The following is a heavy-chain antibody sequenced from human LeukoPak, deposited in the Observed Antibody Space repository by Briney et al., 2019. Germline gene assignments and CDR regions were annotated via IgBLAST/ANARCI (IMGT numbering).Heavy chain of an antibody. V-gene: IGHV3-30-3*01. CDR3: ARGRNGYENWSDP. J-gene: IGHJ5*02. D-gene: IGHD5-12*01. Sequence: GGSLRLSCAASGFTFSSYAIHWVRQAPGKGLEWVAVISYDGTNKYYADSVKGRFTISRDNSKNMLYLQMNSLRAEDTAVYYCARGRNGYENWSDPWGQGTLVTVSS. CDR2: ISYDGTNK. CDR1: GFTFSSYA.